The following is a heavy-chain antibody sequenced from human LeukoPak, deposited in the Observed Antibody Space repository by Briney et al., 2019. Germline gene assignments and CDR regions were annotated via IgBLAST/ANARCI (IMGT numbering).Heavy chain of an antibody. Sequence: GGSLRLSCAASVFTFSSYAMSCVRHAPGKGLEWVSSISGNSGRTYYADSVKGRFSISRDNSNKTLYLQMSRLRAEDAAVYYCAKSTSSWERVDYWGQGTLVTVSS. D-gene: IGHD6-13*01. J-gene: IGHJ4*02. CDR2: ISGNSGRT. V-gene: IGHV3-23*01. CDR1: VFTFSSYA. CDR3: AKSTSSWERVDY.